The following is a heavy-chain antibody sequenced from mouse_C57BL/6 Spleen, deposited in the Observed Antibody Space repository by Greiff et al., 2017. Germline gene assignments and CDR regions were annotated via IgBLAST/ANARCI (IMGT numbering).Heavy chain of an antibody. D-gene: IGHD2-3*01. CDR2: INYDGSST. CDR3: ARWSGDGYFDY. V-gene: IGHV5-16*01. J-gene: IGHJ2*01. CDR1: GFTFSDYY. Sequence: EVMLVESEGGLVQPGSSMKLSCTASGFTFSDYYMAWVRQVPEKGLEWVANINYDGSSTYYLDSLKSRFIISRDNAKNILYLQMSSLKSEDTATYYCARWSGDGYFDYWGQGTTLTVSS.